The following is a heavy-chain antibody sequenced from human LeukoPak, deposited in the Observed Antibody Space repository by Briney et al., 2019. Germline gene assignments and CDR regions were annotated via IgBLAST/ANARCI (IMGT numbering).Heavy chain of an antibody. Sequence: GGSLRLSCAAHGFTFSSYGMHWVRQAPGKGLEWVAVISYDGSNKYYADSVKGRFTISRDNSKNTLYLQMNSLRAEDTAVYYCAKDAGSSFDYWGQGTPVTVSS. J-gene: IGHJ4*02. CDR1: GFTFSSYG. CDR3: AKDAGSSFDY. D-gene: IGHD3-10*01. V-gene: IGHV3-30*18. CDR2: ISYDGSNK.